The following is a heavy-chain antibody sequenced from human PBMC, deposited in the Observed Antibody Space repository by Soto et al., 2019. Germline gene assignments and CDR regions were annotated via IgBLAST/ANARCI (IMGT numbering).Heavy chain of an antibody. CDR3: AKDRAGYYDSSGYPYYFDY. CDR1: GFTFSSYG. D-gene: IGHD3-22*01. V-gene: IGHV3-30*18. Sequence: LRLSCAASGFTFSSYGMHWVRQAPGKGLEGVAVISYDGSNKYYADSVKGRFTISRDNSKNTLYLQMNSLRAEDTAVYYCAKDRAGYYDSSGYPYYFDYWGQGTLVTVSS. CDR2: ISYDGSNK. J-gene: IGHJ4*02.